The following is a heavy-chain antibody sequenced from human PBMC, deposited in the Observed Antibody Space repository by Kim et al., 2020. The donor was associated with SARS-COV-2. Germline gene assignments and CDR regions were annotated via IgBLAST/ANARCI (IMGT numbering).Heavy chain of an antibody. Sequence: GGSLRLSCAASGFTFSSYAMSWVPQAPGKGLEWVSAISGSGGSTYYADSVKGRFTISRDNSKNTLYLQMNSLRAEDTAVYYCAKSFSSSSPADWFDPWGQGTLVTVSS. J-gene: IGHJ5*02. D-gene: IGHD6-6*01. CDR2: ISGSGGST. CDR3: AKSFSSSSPADWFDP. CDR1: GFTFSSYA. V-gene: IGHV3-23*01.